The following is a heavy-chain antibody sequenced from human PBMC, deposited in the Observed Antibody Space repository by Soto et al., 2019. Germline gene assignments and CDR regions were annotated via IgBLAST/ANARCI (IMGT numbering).Heavy chain of an antibody. J-gene: IGHJ4*02. D-gene: IGHD4-17*01. CDR3: ARQGTLTRAIDY. V-gene: IGHV4-39*01. CDR1: GGSISSSRYC. Sequence: SETLPLTWTVSGGSISSSRYCWSWIRPPPGKGLEWIGSIYYSGSTYYNPSLKSRVTISVDTSKNQFSLKLSSVTAADTAVYYCARQGTLTRAIDYWGQGTLVTVSS. CDR2: IYYSGST.